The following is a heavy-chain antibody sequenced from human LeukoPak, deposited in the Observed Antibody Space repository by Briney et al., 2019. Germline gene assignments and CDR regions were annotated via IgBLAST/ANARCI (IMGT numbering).Heavy chain of an antibody. CDR1: GFTFSGSA. J-gene: IGHJ4*02. D-gene: IGHD6-6*01. Sequence: GGSLRLSCAASGFTFSGSAMHWVRQASGKGLEWVGRIRSKANSYATAYAASVKGRFTISRDDSKNMAYLQMNSLKTEDTAVYYCTRLEYSSSSEPGDYWGQGTLVTVSS. CDR2: IRSKANSYAT. CDR3: TRLEYSSSSEPGDY. V-gene: IGHV3-73*01.